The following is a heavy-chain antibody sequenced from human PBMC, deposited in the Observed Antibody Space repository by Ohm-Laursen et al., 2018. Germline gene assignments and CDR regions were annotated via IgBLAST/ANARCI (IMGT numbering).Heavy chain of an antibody. CDR1: GFTFGTYA. D-gene: IGHD4/OR15-4a*01. Sequence: SLRLSCAASGFTFGTYAMTWVRQAPGKGLQWVSTISGGSGNMFYADSVKGRFIISRDNSKNTLHLQMNGLRAADTAIYYCARVPAPYGAPFDYWGLGTLVTVSS. CDR2: ISGGSGNM. CDR3: ARVPAPYGAPFDY. V-gene: IGHV3-23*01. J-gene: IGHJ4*02.